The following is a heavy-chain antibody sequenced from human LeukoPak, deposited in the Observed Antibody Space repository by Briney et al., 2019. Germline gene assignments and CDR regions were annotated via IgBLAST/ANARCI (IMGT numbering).Heavy chain of an antibody. CDR3: ARTYYDSSGYYTFGY. D-gene: IGHD3-22*01. CDR1: GGSFSGYY. V-gene: IGHV4-59*08. Sequence: SETLSLTCAVYGGSFSGYYWSWIRQPPGKGLEWIGYIYYSGSTNYNPSLKSRVTISVDTSKNQFSLKLSSVTAADTAVYYCARTYYDSSGYYTFGYWGQGTLVTVSS. J-gene: IGHJ4*02. CDR2: IYYSGST.